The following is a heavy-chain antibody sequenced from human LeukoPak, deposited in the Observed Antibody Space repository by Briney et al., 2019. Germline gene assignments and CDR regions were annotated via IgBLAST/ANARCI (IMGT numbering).Heavy chain of an antibody. CDR1: GFMFSSNW. CDR3: AKTRPLDSSSWSHGDY. CDR2: ISGSGDST. D-gene: IGHD6-13*01. Sequence: GGSLRLSCAASGFMFSSNWMSWVRLAPGKGLEWVSAISGSGDSTYYGDSVKGRFTISRDNSKNTLYLQVNSLRAEDTAVYYCAKTRPLDSSSWSHGDYWGQGTLVTVSS. V-gene: IGHV3-23*01. J-gene: IGHJ4*02.